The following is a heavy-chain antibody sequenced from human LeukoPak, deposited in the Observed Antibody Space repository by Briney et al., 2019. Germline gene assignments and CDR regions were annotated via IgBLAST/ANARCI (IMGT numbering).Heavy chain of an antibody. CDR2: ISWNSGSI. CDR1: GFTFDDYA. Sequence: GGSLRLSCAASGFTFDDYAMHWVRQAPGKGLEWVSGISWNSGSIGYADSAKGRFTISRDNAKNSLYLQMNSLRAEDMALYYCAKEACSSTSCYHDAFDIWGQGTMVTVSS. CDR3: AKEACSSTSCYHDAFDI. V-gene: IGHV3-9*03. J-gene: IGHJ3*02. D-gene: IGHD2-2*01.